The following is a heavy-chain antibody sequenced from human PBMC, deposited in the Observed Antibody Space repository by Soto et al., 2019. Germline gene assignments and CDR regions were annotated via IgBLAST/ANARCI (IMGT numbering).Heavy chain of an antibody. D-gene: IGHD5-18*01. J-gene: IGHJ6*02. Sequence: QVQLQESGPGLVKPSGTLSVTCAVSGGSISSSNWWNWVRQPPGKGLEWIGEIYHSGSTNYNPSLRGRVTISLDKSKNQSSPMVKSVTAADTAESYCARAWPSVDSYGSGVMDVWGQWTTVTVSS. CDR1: GGSISSSNW. CDR3: ARAWPSVDSYGSGVMDV. V-gene: IGHV4-4*02. CDR2: IYHSGST.